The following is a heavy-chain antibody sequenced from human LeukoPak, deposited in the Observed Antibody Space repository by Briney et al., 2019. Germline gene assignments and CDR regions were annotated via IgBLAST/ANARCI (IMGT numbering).Heavy chain of an antibody. V-gene: IGHV1-69*05. Sequence: SVKVSCKASGGTFSSYAISWVRQAPGQGLEWMGGIIPIFGTANYAQEFQGRVTITTDESTSTAYMELSGLRSEDTAVYYCARLTRRSYDSSGYYPEDAFDIWGQGTMVTVSS. D-gene: IGHD3-22*01. CDR2: IIPIFGTA. CDR1: GGTFSSYA. J-gene: IGHJ3*02. CDR3: ARLTRRSYDSSGYYPEDAFDI.